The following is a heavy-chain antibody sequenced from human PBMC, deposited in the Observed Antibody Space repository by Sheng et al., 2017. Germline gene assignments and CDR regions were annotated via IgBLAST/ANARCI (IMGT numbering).Heavy chain of an antibody. D-gene: IGHD2-21*01. Sequence: QLQLQESGPGLVKPSETLSLTCTVSGGFISSSSYYWAWIRQPRGKGLEWIGSIYYSGSTYYNSPLQSRVTISLDTSKNQFSLKLRSVTAADTAVYYCAAWLVPTGGMDVWGQGTTVTVSS. CDR3: AAWLVPTGGMDV. CDR1: GGFISSSSYY. CDR2: IYYSGST. J-gene: IGHJ6*02. V-gene: IGHV4-39*07.